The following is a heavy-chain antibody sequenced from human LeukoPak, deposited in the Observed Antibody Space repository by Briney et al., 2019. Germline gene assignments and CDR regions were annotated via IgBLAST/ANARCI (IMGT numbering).Heavy chain of an antibody. CDR2: INPSGGST. D-gene: IGHD5-24*01. V-gene: IGHV1-46*01. CDR1: GYTFTSYG. Sequence: GASVKVSCKASGYTFTSYGISWVRQAPGQGLEWMGIINPSGGSTGYAQKFQGRVTMTRDMSTSTVYMELSSLRSEDTAVYYCARVGDGYNQNWFDPWGQGTLVTVSS. J-gene: IGHJ5*02. CDR3: ARVGDGYNQNWFDP.